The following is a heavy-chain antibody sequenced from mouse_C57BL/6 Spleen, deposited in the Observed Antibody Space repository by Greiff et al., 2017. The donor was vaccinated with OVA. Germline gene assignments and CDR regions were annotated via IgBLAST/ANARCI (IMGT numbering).Heavy chain of an antibody. D-gene: IGHD2-4*01. V-gene: IGHV1-19*01. CDR2: INPYNGGT. CDR1: GYTFTDYY. J-gene: IGHJ3*01. CDR3: ARGDYNRGFAY. Sequence: VQLKESGPVLVKPGASVKMSCKASGYTFTDYYMNWVKQSHGKSLEWIGVINPYNGGTSYNQKFKGKATLTVDKSSSTAYMELNSLTSEDSAVYYCARGDYNRGFAYWGQGTLVTVSA.